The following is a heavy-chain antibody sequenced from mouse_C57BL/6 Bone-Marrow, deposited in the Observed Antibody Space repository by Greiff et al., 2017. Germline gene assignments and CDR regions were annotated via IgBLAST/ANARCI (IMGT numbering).Heavy chain of an antibody. J-gene: IGHJ2*01. D-gene: IGHD2-5*01. CDR2: IYPSDSET. CDR1: GYTFTSYW. CDR3: ARERVYSNYFDY. V-gene: IGHV1-61*01. Sequence: QVQLQQPGAELVRPGSSVKLSCKASGYTFTSYWMAWVKQRPGQGLEWIGNIYPSDSETHYNQKFKDKATLTVDKSSSTAYLQLSSLTSEDSAVYYGARERVYSNYFDYWGQGTTLTVSS.